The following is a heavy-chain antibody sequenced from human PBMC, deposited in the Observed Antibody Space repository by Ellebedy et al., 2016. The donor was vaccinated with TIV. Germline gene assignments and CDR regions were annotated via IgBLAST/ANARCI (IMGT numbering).Heavy chain of an antibody. CDR3: ARDLDGSDVYYYYGMDV. J-gene: IGHJ6*02. V-gene: IGHV3-7*01. Sequence: GESLKISXAASGFTFSSYWMSWVRQAPGKGLEWVANIKQDGSEKYYVDSVKGRFTISRDNAKNSLYLQMNSLRAEDTAVYYCARDLDGSDVYYYYGMDVWGQGTTVTVSS. D-gene: IGHD1-1*01. CDR2: IKQDGSEK. CDR1: GFTFSSYW.